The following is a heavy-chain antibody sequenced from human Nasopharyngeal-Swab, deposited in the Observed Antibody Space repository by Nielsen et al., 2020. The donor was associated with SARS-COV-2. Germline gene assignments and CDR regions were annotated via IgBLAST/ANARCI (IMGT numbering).Heavy chain of an antibody. CDR3: ARRGYGGSGSYYFYYYMDV. J-gene: IGHJ6*03. CDR2: IYPGDPDT. V-gene: IGHV5-51*01. D-gene: IGHD4-23*01. CDR1: GYNFTTYW. Sequence: GESLKISCKGSGYNFTTYWIGWVRQMPGKGLEWMGIIYPGDPDTRYSPSFQGQVTISADESISTAYLQWSSLKASDTAMYYCARRGYGGSGSYYFYYYMDVWGKGTTVTVSS.